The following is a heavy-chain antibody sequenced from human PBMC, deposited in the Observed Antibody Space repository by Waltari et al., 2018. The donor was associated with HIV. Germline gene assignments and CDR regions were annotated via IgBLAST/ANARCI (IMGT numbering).Heavy chain of an antibody. D-gene: IGHD3-22*01. Sequence: SGGGSAQPGGSLRVSCGVAGFQYENYWMSWVRQVPGKGREWVANINQDGSDMFLADSVKGRFTIFRDNSKKSLSLQMNKLRVEDMGTYYCARSSSGLFDHWGQGSLVTVSS. J-gene: IGHJ4*02. CDR2: INQDGSDM. V-gene: IGHV3-7*03. CDR1: GFQYENYW. CDR3: ARSSSGLFDH.